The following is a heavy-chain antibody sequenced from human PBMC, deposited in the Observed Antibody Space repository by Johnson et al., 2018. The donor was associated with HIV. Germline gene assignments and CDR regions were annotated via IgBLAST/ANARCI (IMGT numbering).Heavy chain of an antibody. CDR2: IYSGGST. D-gene: IGHD1-26*01. J-gene: IGHJ3*02. CDR3: ARVGQGARTHAFDS. V-gene: IGHV3-66*02. Sequence: VQLVESGGGLVQPGGSLRLSCAASGFTVSSNYMNWVRQAPGKGLEWVSVIYSGGSTYYADSVKGRFTISRDNSKNTVYLQMNSLRAEDTAVYYGARVGQGARTHAFDSWGQGTMVTVSS. CDR1: GFTVSSNY.